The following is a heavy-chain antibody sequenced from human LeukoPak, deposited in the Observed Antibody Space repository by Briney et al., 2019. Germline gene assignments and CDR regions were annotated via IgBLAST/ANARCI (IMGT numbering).Heavy chain of an antibody. J-gene: IGHJ4*02. Sequence: PGGSLRLSCAASGYTFSSFSINWVRQAPGKGLEWVSSISVRSNYIYYADSVRGRFTISRDDARDSLYLQMNSLRADDTAVYHCANVRSEIWFGEYKGDYWGQGTLVTVSS. CDR1: GYTFSSFS. CDR3: ANVRSEIWFGEYKGDY. V-gene: IGHV3-21*01. D-gene: IGHD3-10*01. CDR2: ISVRSNYI.